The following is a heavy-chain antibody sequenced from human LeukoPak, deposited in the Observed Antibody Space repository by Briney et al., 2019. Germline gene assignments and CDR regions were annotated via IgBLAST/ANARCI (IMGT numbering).Heavy chain of an antibody. V-gene: IGHV3-9*01. CDR1: LFTFDDYA. CDR2: ISWNSGSI. CDR3: AKDREFRSYGYYFDY. J-gene: IGHJ4*02. D-gene: IGHD5-18*01. Sequence: SLRLSCAASLFTFDDYAIHWDRQAPWKGLEWRSAISWNSGSIGYADSVKGRFTISRDNAKTSLNLQMNSLRAEDTALYYCAKDREFRSYGYYFDYWGKGTLVTVSS.